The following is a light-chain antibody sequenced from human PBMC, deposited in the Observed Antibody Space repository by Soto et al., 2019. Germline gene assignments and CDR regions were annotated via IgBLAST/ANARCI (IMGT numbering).Light chain of an antibody. V-gene: IGKV3-15*01. CDR2: GAS. J-gene: IGKJ1*01. Sequence: EIVLTQSPGTLSLSPGERATLSCRASQNINSDYFAWYQQKPGQAPRLLIYGASTRATGIPARFSGSGSGTEFNLTISSLQSEDFAVYYCQQYNNWPRTFGQGTKVDIK. CDR1: QNINSD. CDR3: QQYNNWPRT.